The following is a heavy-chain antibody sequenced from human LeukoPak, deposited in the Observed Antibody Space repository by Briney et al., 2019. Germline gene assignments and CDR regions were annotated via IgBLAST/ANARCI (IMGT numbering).Heavy chain of an antibody. J-gene: IGHJ4*02. CDR1: GFTFGNYW. CDR2: INSGGSST. Sequence: GGSLRLSCAASGFTFGNYWMHWVRQAPGKGLVWVSRINSGGSSTSYADSVKGRFTVSRDNAKNSLYLQMNSLRAEDTAVYYCARDRTWLTRAGYWGQGTLVTVSS. V-gene: IGHV3-74*01. CDR3: ARDRTWLTRAGY. D-gene: IGHD5-18*01.